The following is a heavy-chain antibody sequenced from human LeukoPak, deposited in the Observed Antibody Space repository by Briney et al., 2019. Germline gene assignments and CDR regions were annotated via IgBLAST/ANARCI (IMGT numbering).Heavy chain of an antibody. J-gene: IGHJ4*02. CDR3: ARVSRFGELFDY. V-gene: IGHV4-39*07. Sequence: SETLSLTCTVSGDSISSSSYYWGWIRQPPGKGLEWIGSIYYSGSTYYNPSLKSRVTISVDTSKNQFSLKLSSVTAADTAVYYCARVSRFGELFDYWGQGTLVTVSS. CDR2: IYYSGST. D-gene: IGHD3-10*01. CDR1: GDSISSSSYY.